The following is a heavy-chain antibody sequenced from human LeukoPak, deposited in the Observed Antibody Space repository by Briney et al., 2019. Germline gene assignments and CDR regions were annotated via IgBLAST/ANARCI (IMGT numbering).Heavy chain of an antibody. Sequence: ASVKVSCKVSGYTLTELSMHWVRQAPGKGLEWMGGFDPKDGETIYAQKFQGRVTMTEDTSTDTAYMELSSLRSEDTAVDYCVRCRRIAAAGTMVTMNYWGQGTLVTVSS. D-gene: IGHD6-13*01. J-gene: IGHJ4*02. CDR2: FDPKDGET. V-gene: IGHV1-24*01. CDR3: VRCRRIAAAGTMVTMNY. CDR1: GYTLTELS.